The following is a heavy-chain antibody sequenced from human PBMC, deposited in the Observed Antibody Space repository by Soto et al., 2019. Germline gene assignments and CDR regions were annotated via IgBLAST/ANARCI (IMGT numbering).Heavy chain of an antibody. D-gene: IGHD4-4*01. CDR3: ARTYRTTTACQAHGIDV. CDR2: IYYSGTT. Sequence: SETLSLTCTVSGGSVSSGSYYWTWIRQPPGKGLEWLGYIYYSGTTNYNPPLKSRITISVDTSGNQFSLKLSSVTAADTAVYFCARTYRTTTACQAHGIDVWGQGTTVTVSS. CDR1: GGSVSSGSYY. J-gene: IGHJ6*02. V-gene: IGHV4-61*01.